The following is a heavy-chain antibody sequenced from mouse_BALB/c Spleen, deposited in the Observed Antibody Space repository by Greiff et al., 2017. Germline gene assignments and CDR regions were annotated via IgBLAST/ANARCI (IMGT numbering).Heavy chain of an antibody. Sequence: EVKLMESGGGLVQPGGSRKLSCAASGFTFSDYGMAWVRQAPGKGPEWVAFISNLAYSIYYADTVTGRFTISRENAKNTLYLEMSSVRSEDTAMYYCARGDRAFAYWGQGTLVTVSA. CDR3: ARGDRAFAY. J-gene: IGHJ3*01. CDR1: GFTFSDYG. D-gene: IGHD3-3*01. CDR2: ISNLAYSI. V-gene: IGHV5-15*02.